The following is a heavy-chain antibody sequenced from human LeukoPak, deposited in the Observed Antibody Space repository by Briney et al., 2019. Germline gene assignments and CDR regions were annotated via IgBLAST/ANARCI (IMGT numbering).Heavy chain of an antibody. CDR3: ARGPRYYYDSSGYSYFDY. J-gene: IGHJ4*02. V-gene: IGHV3-7*01. Sequence: GGSLRLSCVASGFTFSTFWMSWVRQAPGKGLEWVANIKQDGSEKYYVDSVKGRFTISRDNAKNSLYMQMNSLRAEDTAVYYCARGPRYYYDSSGYSYFDYWGQGTLVTVSS. CDR2: IKQDGSEK. CDR1: GFTFSTFW. D-gene: IGHD3-22*01.